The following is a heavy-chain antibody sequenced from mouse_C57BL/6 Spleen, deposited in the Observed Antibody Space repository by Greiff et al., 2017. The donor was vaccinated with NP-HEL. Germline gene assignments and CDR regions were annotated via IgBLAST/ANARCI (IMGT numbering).Heavy chain of an antibody. CDR2: ISYDGSN. J-gene: IGHJ3*01. V-gene: IGHV3-6*01. Sequence: EVQRVESGPGLVKPSQSLSLTCSVTGYSITSGYYWNWIRQFPGNKLEWMGYISYDGSNNYNPSLKNRISITRDTSKNQFFLKLNSVTTEDTATYYCARPGAYYSNLFAYWGQGTLVTVSA. D-gene: IGHD2-5*01. CDR1: GYSITSGYY. CDR3: ARPGAYYSNLFAY.